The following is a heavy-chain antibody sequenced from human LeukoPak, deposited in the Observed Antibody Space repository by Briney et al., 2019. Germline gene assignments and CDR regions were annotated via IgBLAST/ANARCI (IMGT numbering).Heavy chain of an antibody. V-gene: IGHV3-66*02. CDR1: GFTVSINY. D-gene: IGHD6-6*01. CDR2: IYSGGST. J-gene: IGHJ5*02. Sequence: PGGSLRLSCAASGFTVSINYMSWVRQAPGKGLEWVSVIYSGGSTYYADSVKGRFTISRDNSKNTLYLQMNRLRAEDTAVYYCARDRSIAARRGWFDPWGQGTLVTVSS. CDR3: ARDRSIAARRGWFDP.